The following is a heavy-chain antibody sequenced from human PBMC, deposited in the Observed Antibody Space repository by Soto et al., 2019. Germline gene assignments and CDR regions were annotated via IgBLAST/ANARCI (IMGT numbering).Heavy chain of an antibody. CDR1: GGTFSSYT. V-gene: IGHV1-69*02. D-gene: IGHD4-4*01. CDR3: ASHPGQYHYYYYMDV. J-gene: IGHJ6*03. CDR2: IIPILGIA. Sequence: ASVKVSCKASGGTFSSYTISWVRQAPGQGLEWMGRIIPILGIANYAQKFQGRVTITADKSTSTAYMELSSLRSEDTAVYYCASHPGQYHYYYYMDVWGKGTTVTVSS.